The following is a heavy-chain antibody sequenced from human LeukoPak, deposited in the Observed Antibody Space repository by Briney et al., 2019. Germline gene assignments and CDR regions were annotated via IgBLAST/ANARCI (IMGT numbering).Heavy chain of an antibody. CDR1: GFTFSSYW. V-gene: IGHV3-74*01. D-gene: IGHD2-15*01. CDR3: TRDADGNSDY. J-gene: IGHJ4*02. Sequence: QPGGSLLLSCASSGFTFSSYWMHWVRQAPGKGVVWVSRITTDGSTTNSADSVQGRFTISRDNAKNTLYLQMNSLTAEDTAIYYCTRDADGNSDYWGQGTLVTVSS. CDR2: ITTDGSTT.